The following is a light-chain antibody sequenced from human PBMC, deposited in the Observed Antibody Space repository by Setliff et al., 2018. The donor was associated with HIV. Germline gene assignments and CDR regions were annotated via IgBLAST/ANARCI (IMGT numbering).Light chain of an antibody. CDR3: VSYINSGYV. V-gene: IGLV8-61*01. J-gene: IGLJ1*01. Sequence: QTVVTQEPSVSVSPGGTVTLTCALTSGSLSTSSYPSWYQQTPGQAPRTLIYSTNTRSPGVPDRFSGSILGNKAALTITGAQTDDESDYYCVSYINSGYVFGSGT. CDR1: SGSLSTSSY. CDR2: STN.